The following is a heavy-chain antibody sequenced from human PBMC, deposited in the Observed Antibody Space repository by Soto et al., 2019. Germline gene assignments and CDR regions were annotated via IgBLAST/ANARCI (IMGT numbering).Heavy chain of an antibody. CDR1: EGSFKSGSYS. J-gene: IGHJ4*02. CDR2: IHYSWNS. CDR3: ARGAGDHASHTDC. Sequence: SGTLSLSCAVSEGSFKSGSYSWGWILHPPGKGLECIGYIHYSWNSFYNPSLKSRVTMSLETSKNPSSLRLTSVTPADTAVYFFARGAGDHASHTDCRGPGTLLTGSS. V-gene: IGHV4-61*01. D-gene: IGHD3-10*01.